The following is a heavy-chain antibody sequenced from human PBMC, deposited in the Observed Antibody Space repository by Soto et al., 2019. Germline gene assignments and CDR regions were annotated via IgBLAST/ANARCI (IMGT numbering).Heavy chain of an antibody. D-gene: IGHD6-19*01. J-gene: IGHJ6*02. CDR2: ISSSSSYI. V-gene: IGHV3-21*01. CDR3: ARDWGSGWHYCMDV. CDR1: GFTFSSYS. Sequence: PGGSLRLSCAASGFTFSSYSMNWVRQAPGKGLEWVSSISSSSSYIYYADSVKGRFTISRDNDKNSLYPQMNSLKADDTAVYYCARDWGSGWHYCMDVWGQGTTVTVSS.